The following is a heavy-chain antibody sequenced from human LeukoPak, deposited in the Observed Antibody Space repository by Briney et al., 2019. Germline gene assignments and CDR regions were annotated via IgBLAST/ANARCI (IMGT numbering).Heavy chain of an antibody. CDR3: ARGPWDCSGGTCYSNGGYFDY. CDR1: GYTFTSYY. J-gene: IGHJ4*02. CDR2: INPSGGST. Sequence: EASVKVSCKASGYTFTSYYMHWVRQAPGQGLEWMGIINPSGGSTSYAQKFQGRVTMTRDTSISTAYMELSSLTSDDTAVYYCARGPWDCSGGTCYSNGGYFDYWGQGTLVTVSS. V-gene: IGHV1-46*01. D-gene: IGHD2-15*01.